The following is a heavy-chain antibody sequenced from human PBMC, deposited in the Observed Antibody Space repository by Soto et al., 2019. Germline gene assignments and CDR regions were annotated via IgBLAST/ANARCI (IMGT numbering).Heavy chain of an antibody. V-gene: IGHV3-48*02. CDR2: ISSNSDKT. J-gene: IGHJ4*02. Sequence: LVESGGGLVSPGGSLRLSCVASGFRFSDHSMNWVRQAPGKGLQWISYISSNSDKTYYADSVKCRFTVSRDNAKNALFLQMNSLRDDDTDTYYCARLPKGSLVTAWGQGARVTVSS. D-gene: IGHD2-21*02. CDR3: ARLPKGSLVTA. CDR1: GFRFSDHS.